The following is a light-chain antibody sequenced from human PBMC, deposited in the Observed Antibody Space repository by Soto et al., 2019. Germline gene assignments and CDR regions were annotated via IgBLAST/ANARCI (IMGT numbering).Light chain of an antibody. J-gene: IGLJ1*01. CDR1: NIGGKS. V-gene: IGLV3-21*02. Sequence: SYELTQPPSVSVAPGQTVTITCGGNNIGGKSVHWYQQKPGQAPVLVVYDDSDRPSGIPERFSGSNSGNTATLTISRVEAGDEADYCCQVWDSSRDHPVFGAGTKLTVL. CDR2: DDS. CDR3: QVWDSSRDHPV.